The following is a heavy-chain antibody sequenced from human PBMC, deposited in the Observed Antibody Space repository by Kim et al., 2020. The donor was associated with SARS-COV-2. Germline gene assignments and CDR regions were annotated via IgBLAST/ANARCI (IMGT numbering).Heavy chain of an antibody. CDR1: GFTFTGYA. V-gene: IGHV3-23*01. D-gene: IGHD2-2*03. CDR2: IDGSDGTT. CDR3: MKGGWGWIWDH. J-gene: IGHJ4*02. Sequence: GGSLRLSCTTSGFTFTGYAMSWVRQAPGKGLEWVSSIDGSDGTTYYVDSVKCRFTISRDNSKITLYLQMSTLRADDTAVYYCMKGGWGWIWDHWGQGTLVTVAS.